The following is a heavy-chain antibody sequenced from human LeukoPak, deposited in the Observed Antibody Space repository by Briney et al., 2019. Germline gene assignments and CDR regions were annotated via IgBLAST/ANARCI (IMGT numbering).Heavy chain of an antibody. J-gene: IGHJ4*02. D-gene: IGHD3-9*01. CDR2: INNVASHI. Sequence: GGSLRLSCAASGFTFSSSAMNWVRQAPGKGLEWVSSINNVASHIYYAGSVRGRFTISRDNAKNLLYLQMGSLRAEDTAVYYCARDPTHYLRYGYFDYWGQGTLVTVSS. CDR1: GFTFSSSA. V-gene: IGHV3-21*01. CDR3: ARDPTHYLRYGYFDY.